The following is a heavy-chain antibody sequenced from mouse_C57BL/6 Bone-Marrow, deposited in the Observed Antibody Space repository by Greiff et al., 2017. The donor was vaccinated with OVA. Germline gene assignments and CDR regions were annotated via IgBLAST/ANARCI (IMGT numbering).Heavy chain of an antibody. CDR1: GFTFTNYY. CDR2: IRNKPNGSTS. J-gene: IGHJ2*01. D-gene: IGHD1-1*01. CDR3: ARYKGRVAVDDFDY. Sequence: VQLKESGGGLVQPGDSLSLSCAASGFTFTNYYMSWVRQPPGKALEWLAFIRNKPNGSTSEYSASVKGRFTISRDNSQSILYLQMNALRAEDSATYYCARYKGRVAVDDFDYWGQGTALTVSS. V-gene: IGHV7-3*01.